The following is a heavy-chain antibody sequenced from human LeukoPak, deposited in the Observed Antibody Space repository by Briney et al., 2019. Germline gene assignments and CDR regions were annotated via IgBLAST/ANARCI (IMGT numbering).Heavy chain of an antibody. CDR2: IYYSGST. Sequence: SSETLSLTCTVSGGSISSYYWSWIRQPPGKGLEWIGYIYYSGSTNYNPSLKSRVTISVDTSKNQFSLKLSSVTAADTAVYYCAGAEYYFDYWGQGTLVTVSS. CDR1: GGSISSYY. CDR3: AGAEYYFDY. V-gene: IGHV4-59*01. J-gene: IGHJ4*02.